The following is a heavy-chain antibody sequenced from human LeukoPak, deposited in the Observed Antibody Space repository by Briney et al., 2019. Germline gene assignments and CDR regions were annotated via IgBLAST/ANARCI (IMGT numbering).Heavy chain of an antibody. CDR1: GGSISSGGYY. V-gene: IGHV4-61*08. D-gene: IGHD6-13*01. Sequence: PSQTLSLTCTVSGGSISSGGYYWSWIRQPPGKGLEWIGYIYYSGSTNYNPSLKSRVTISVDTSKNQFSLKLSSVTAADTAVYYCARGAAGIGDLDPWGQGTLVTVSS. J-gene: IGHJ5*02. CDR3: ARGAAGIGDLDP. CDR2: IYYSGST.